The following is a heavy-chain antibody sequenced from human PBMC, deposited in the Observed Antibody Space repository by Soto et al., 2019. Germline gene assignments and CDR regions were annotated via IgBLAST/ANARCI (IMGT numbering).Heavy chain of an antibody. CDR3: AKALTVVRGLIYYGLDV. Sequence: GGARRVSWGASGRTFSDYYLNWSRPAPGEGLEWVSYISSSSSYTNYADSVRGRFTISRDNAKNSLYLQMNSLRDEDTAVYYCAKALTVVRGLIYYGLDVWGQGTTVTVSS. D-gene: IGHD3-10*01. CDR1: GRTFSDYY. CDR2: ISSSSSYT. J-gene: IGHJ6*02. V-gene: IGHV3-11*05.